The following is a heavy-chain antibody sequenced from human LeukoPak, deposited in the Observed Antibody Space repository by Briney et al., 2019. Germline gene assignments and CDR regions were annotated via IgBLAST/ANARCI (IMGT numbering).Heavy chain of an antibody. CDR2: ISGSGGST. CDR3: ARGPPSTYYYYYGMDV. CDR1: GFTFSTYA. V-gene: IGHV3-23*01. J-gene: IGHJ6*02. Sequence: GGSLRLSCAASGFTFSTYAMSWVRQAPGKGLEWVSSISGSGGSTYYADSVKGRFTISRDNSKNTLYLQMNSLRAEDTAVYYCARGPPSTYYYYYGMDVWGQGTTVTVSS.